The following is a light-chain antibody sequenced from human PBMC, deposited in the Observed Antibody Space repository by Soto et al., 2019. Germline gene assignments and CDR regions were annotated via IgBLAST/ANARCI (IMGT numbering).Light chain of an antibody. J-gene: IGLJ1*01. CDR3: SSYTSSNTFYV. CDR1: SSEVGGYYY. Sequence: QSVLTQPASVSGAPGQSMTIPCTGTSSEVGGYYYVSWYQHHPGKAPKLMIYQVSNRPSGVSNRFSGSKSGNTASLTISGLQAEDEADYYCSSYTSSNTFYVFGTGTKVTVL. V-gene: IGLV2-14*01. CDR2: QVS.